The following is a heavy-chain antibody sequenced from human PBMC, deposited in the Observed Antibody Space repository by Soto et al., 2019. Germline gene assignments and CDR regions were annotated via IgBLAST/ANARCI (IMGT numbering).Heavy chain of an antibody. CDR2: INPKRGGT. CDR3: ARCPPAAKPHALGGDWFDP. Sequence: ASVKVSCKASGYTFTGYYMHWVRQAPGQGLEWMGWINPKRGGTNYAQKLQGWVNMTRDTSISTAYMEPSRLRSDDTAVYYCARCPPAAKPHALGGDWFDPWGQGTLVTVSS. CDR1: GYTFTGYY. J-gene: IGHJ5*02. D-gene: IGHD2-2*01. V-gene: IGHV1-2*04.